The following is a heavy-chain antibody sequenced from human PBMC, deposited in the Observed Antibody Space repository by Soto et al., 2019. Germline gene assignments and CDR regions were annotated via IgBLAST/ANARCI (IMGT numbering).Heavy chain of an antibody. CDR3: ARHQSGSGNSNFDF. CDR1: EYSFRIYW. D-gene: IGHD3-10*01. CDR2: VDPNDSFA. V-gene: IGHV5-10-1*01. J-gene: IGHJ4*02. Sequence: GESLKISCQAFEYSFRIYWISWVRQKPGGGLEWMGRVDPNDSFATYSPSFEGHVSISVDKSTNIVYLQWCSLRASDTATYYCARHQSGSGNSNFDFWGQGTPVTVS.